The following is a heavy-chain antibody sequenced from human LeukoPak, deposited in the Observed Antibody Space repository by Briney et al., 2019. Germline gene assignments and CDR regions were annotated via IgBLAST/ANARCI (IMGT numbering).Heavy chain of an antibody. J-gene: IGHJ4*02. Sequence: GGSLRLSCAASGFTFSSYWMSWVRQAPGEGLVWVSYISSSSSTIYYADSVKGRFTISRDNAKNSLYLQMNSLRDEDTAVYYCARAVGQLGRLFDYWGQGTLVTVSS. CDR1: GFTFSSYW. CDR3: ARAVGQLGRLFDY. CDR2: ISSSSSTI. V-gene: IGHV3-48*02. D-gene: IGHD6-6*01.